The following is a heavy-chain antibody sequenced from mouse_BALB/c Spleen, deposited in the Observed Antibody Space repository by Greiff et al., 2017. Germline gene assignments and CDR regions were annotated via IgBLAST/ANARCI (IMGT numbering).Heavy chain of an antibody. V-gene: IGHV1-87*01. CDR2: IYPGDGDT. D-gene: IGHD1-1*01. J-gene: IGHJ1*01. Sequence: VQLQQSGAELARPGASVKLSCKASGYTFTSYWMQWVKQRPGQGLEWIGAIYPGDGDTRYTQKFKGKATLTADKSSSTAYMQLSSLASEDSAVYYCARGRYYGSPCYFDVWGAGTTVTVSS. CDR3: ARGRYYGSPCYFDV. CDR1: GYTFTSYW.